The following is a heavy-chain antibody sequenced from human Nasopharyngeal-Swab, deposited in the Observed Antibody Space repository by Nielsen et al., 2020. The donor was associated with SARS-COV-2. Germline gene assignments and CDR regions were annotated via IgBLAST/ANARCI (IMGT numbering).Heavy chain of an antibody. J-gene: IGHJ4*02. D-gene: IGHD1-1*01. CDR2: IWYDGSNK. CDR1: GFTFSSYG. V-gene: IGHV3-33*01. CDR3: AGDPVYSVRRNEGTGGYFDY. Sequence: GGSLRLSCAASGFTFSSYGMHWVRQAPGKGLEWVAVIWYDGSNKYYTNSAKGRFTISRDNSKNTLYLQMNSLRAEDTAVYYCAGDPVYSVRRNEGTGGYFDYWGQGTLVTVSS.